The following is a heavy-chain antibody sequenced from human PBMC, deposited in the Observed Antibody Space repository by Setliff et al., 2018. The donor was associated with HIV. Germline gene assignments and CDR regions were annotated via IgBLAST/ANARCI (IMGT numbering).Heavy chain of an antibody. V-gene: IGHV4-39*01. Sequence: SLTCTISGASINSGRYYWGWIRQPPGKGLEWIGSVSYTGSTSYNPSLRRRVTISVDTSRNQFSLKVTSVSAADTAVYYCARWTEVGATGFWGQGTLVTVSS. J-gene: IGHJ4*02. CDR2: VSYTGST. D-gene: IGHD3-16*01. CDR1: GASINSGRYY. CDR3: ARWTEVGATGF.